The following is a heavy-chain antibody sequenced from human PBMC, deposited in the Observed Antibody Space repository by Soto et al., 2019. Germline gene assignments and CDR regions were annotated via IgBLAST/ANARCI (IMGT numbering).Heavy chain of an antibody. Sequence: GSGPTLVNPTQTLTLTCTFSGFSLSTSGVGVGWIRQPPGKALEWLALIYWNDDKRYSPSLKSRLTITKDTSKNQVVLTMTNMDPVDTATYYCAHRRWVATKGNWFDPWGQGTLVTVSS. CDR3: AHRRWVATKGNWFDP. J-gene: IGHJ5*02. D-gene: IGHD5-12*01. CDR2: IYWNDDK. V-gene: IGHV2-5*01. CDR1: GFSLSTSGVG.